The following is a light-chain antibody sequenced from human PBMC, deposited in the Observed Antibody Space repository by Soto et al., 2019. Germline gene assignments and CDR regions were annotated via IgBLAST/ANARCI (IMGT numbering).Light chain of an antibody. V-gene: IGKV1-9*01. CDR3: QHFNNYPRT. CDR1: QGISNY. Sequence: ESQMTQSPSTLSRYVGYRVTITFRASQGISNYLAWYQQKPGKAPKLLISTASTLQSGVPSRFSGSGSGTEFTLTISSLQPEDFARYYCQHFNNYPRTFGQGTKVDIK. J-gene: IGKJ1*01. CDR2: TAS.